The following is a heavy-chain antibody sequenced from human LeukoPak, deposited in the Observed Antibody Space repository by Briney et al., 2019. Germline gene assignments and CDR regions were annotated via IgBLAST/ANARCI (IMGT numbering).Heavy chain of an antibody. CDR2: IYYSGST. J-gene: IGHJ4*02. CDR3: ARGISPGWYYDY. CDR1: GGSISSYY. V-gene: IGHV4-59*08. Sequence: SETLSLTCTVAGGSISSYYWSWIRQPPGKGLEWIGYIYYSGSTNYNPSPKSRVTISVDTSKNQFSLKLSSVTAADTAVYYCARGISPGWYYDYWGQGTLVTVSS. D-gene: IGHD6-19*01.